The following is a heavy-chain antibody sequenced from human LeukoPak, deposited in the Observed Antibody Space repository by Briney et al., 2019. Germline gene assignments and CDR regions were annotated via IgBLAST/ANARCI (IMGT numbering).Heavy chain of an antibody. CDR2: INPRGGST. D-gene: IGHD2-8*01. J-gene: IGHJ5*02. CDR1: GGTFSSYA. CDR3: AKWGGVQFDP. Sequence: ASVKVSCKASGGTFSSYAISWVRQAPGQGLEWMGIINPRGGSTSYTQKFQGRVTMTRDTSTSTVYMELSSLRSEDTAVYYCAKWGGVQFDPWGQGTLVTVSS. V-gene: IGHV1-46*01.